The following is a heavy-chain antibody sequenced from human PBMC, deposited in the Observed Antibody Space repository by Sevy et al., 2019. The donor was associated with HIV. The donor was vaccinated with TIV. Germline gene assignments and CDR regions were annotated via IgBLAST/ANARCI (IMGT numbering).Heavy chain of an antibody. CDR2: INPSGGST. V-gene: IGHV1-46*01. J-gene: IGHJ4*02. Sequence: ASVKVSCKASGYTFTSQYMHWVRQAPGQGLEWMGIINPSGGSTSYAQKFQGRVTMTRDTSTSTVYMELSSLRSEDTAVYYCARDSDNYDILTDYYPFDYWGQGTLVTVSS. CDR3: ARDSDNYDILTDYYPFDY. D-gene: IGHD3-9*01. CDR1: GYTFTSQY.